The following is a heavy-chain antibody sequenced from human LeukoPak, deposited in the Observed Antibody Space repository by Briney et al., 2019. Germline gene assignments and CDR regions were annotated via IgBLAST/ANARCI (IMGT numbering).Heavy chain of an antibody. V-gene: IGHV3-21*01. Sequence: PGGSLRLSCAASGFTFNKYTMNWVRQAPGKGLEWVSSISTSSSYIYYADSVKGRFTISRDNAKNSLYLQMNSLRAEDTAVYYCAKWDTAPYKGYWGQGTLVTVSS. J-gene: IGHJ4*02. CDR3: AKWDTAPYKGY. CDR1: GFTFNKYT. CDR2: ISTSSSYI. D-gene: IGHD5-18*01.